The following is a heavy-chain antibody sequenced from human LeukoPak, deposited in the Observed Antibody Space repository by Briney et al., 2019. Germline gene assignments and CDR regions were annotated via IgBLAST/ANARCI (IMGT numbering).Heavy chain of an antibody. V-gene: IGHV4-59*01. CDR3: ARAEGYNWNYFDY. J-gene: IGHJ4*02. D-gene: IGHD1-20*01. Sequence: PSETLSLTCTVSGGSISSYYWSWLRQPPGKGLEWIGYIYYSGSTNYNPSLKSRVTISLDTSKNQFSLKLSSVTAADTAVYYCARAEGYNWNYFDYWGQGTLVTVSS. CDR2: IYYSGST. CDR1: GGSISSYY.